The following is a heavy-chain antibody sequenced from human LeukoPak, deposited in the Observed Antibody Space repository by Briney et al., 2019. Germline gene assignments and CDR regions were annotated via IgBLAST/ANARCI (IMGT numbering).Heavy chain of an antibody. Sequence: SETLSLTCSVSGGSISSYYWSWIRQPPGKGLEWIGYIYYSGSTNYNPSLKSRVTISVDTSKNQFSLKLSSVTAADTAVYYCAATEGDTIFQDCWGQGTLVTVSS. CDR3: AATEGDTIFQDC. V-gene: IGHV4-59*01. CDR1: GGSISSYY. J-gene: IGHJ4*02. D-gene: IGHD3-9*01. CDR2: IYYSGST.